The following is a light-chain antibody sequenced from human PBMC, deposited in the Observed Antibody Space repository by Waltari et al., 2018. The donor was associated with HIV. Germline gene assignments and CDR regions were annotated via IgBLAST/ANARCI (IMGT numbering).Light chain of an antibody. CDR3: SSYAGNNNWV. V-gene: IGLV2-8*01. Sequence: QSALPQPPSASGSPGQSVIIPCTGTSRYFGAPKYVSWFPKHPGTAPKVCIFEVNKRPSGVPDRFSGSKSGNTASLTVSRLQGEDEADYFCSSYAGNNNWVFGGGTKVTVL. CDR2: EVN. CDR1: SRYFGAPKY. J-gene: IGLJ3*02.